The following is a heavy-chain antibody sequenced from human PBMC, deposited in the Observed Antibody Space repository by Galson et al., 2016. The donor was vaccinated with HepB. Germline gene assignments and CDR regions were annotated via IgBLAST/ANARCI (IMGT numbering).Heavy chain of an antibody. V-gene: IGHV3-23*01. D-gene: IGHD4/OR15-4a*01. CDR1: GFTFDSFA. Sequence: SLRLSCAASGFTFDSFAMTWVRQAPGKGLEWVSSISATGGHTDYADAAKGRFIISRDNAKNTVSLQMNSLRVEDTAIYFCAKEGPMVASDPRDYCCYQYMDVWAKGPRSPSP. CDR2: ISATGGHT. J-gene: IGHJ6*03. CDR3: AKEGPMVASDPRDYCCYQYMDV.